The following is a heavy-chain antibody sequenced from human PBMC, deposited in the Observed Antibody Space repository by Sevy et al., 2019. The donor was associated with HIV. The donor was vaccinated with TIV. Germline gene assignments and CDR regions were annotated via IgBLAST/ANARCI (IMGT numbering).Heavy chain of an antibody. CDR2: INGDGRTT. CDR3: ERVLTRGSFDPLDM. D-gene: IGHD3-9*01. V-gene: IGHV3-74*01. J-gene: IGHJ3*02. Sequence: GGSLRLSCAASGFTFGPYWMHWVRQAPGKGLVWVAVINGDGRTTKYAEIVKGRLTVSRDNVENTLSLKMNSLKEEDTAMYYCERVLTRGSFDPLDMWGQGTMVTVSS. CDR1: GFTFGPYW.